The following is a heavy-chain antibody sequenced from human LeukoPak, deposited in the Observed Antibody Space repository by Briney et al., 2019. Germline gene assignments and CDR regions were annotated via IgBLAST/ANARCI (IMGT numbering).Heavy chain of an antibody. CDR2: IYPGDSDT. CDR3: ARQFRDSSGYYSYYFDY. V-gene: IGHV5-51*01. Sequence: RGESLKISCKGSGYSFTTYWIGWVRQMPGRGLEWMGIIYPGDSDTRYSPSFQGQVTISADKSVSTAYLQWSSLKASDTAMYYCARQFRDSSGYYSYYFDYWGQGTLVTVSS. D-gene: IGHD3-22*01. CDR1: GYSFTTYW. J-gene: IGHJ4*02.